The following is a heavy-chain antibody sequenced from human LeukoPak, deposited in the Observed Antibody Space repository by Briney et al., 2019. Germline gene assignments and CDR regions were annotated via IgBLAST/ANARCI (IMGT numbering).Heavy chain of an antibody. D-gene: IGHD3-22*01. CDR1: GGSFSGYY. J-gene: IGHJ4*02. CDR2: INHSGST. Sequence: SETLSLTCVVHGGSFSGYYWSWLRQPPGKGLEWIGEINHSGSTIYNPSLKSRVTISVDTSKRHFSLNLTSVTAADTAIYYCARDGARGYFDIWGQGTLVTVSS. CDR3: ARDGARGYFDI. V-gene: IGHV4-34*01.